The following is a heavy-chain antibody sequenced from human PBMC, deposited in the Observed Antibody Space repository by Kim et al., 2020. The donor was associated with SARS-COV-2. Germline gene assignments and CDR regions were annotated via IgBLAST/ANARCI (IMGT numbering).Heavy chain of an antibody. CDR1: RFTFSSYG. J-gene: IGHJ4*02. CDR3: AKSTPSRVTAMDCFDY. V-gene: IGHV3-30*18. CDR2: ISYDGSDE. Sequence: GGSLRLSCAASRFTFSSYGMHWVRQAPGKGLEWVALISYDGSDEYYADSVKGRFTISRDNSKNTLYLQMNRLGPEDTAVYYCAKSTPSRVTAMDCFDYWCQETLVAGS. D-gene: IGHD2-21*02.